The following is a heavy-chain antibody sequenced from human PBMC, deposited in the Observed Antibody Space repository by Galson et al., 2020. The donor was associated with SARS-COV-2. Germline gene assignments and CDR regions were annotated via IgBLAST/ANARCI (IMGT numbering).Heavy chain of an antibody. CDR1: GFTFSSYA. CDR3: ARDQKENLWFGEFVDY. Sequence: GESLKISCAASGFTFSSYAMHWVRQAPGKGLEWVAVISYDGSNKYYADSVKGRFTISRDNSKNTLYLQMNSLRAEDTAVYYCARDQKENLWFGEFVDYWGQGTLVTVSS. CDR2: ISYDGSNK. D-gene: IGHD3-10*01. J-gene: IGHJ4*02. V-gene: IGHV3-30-3*01.